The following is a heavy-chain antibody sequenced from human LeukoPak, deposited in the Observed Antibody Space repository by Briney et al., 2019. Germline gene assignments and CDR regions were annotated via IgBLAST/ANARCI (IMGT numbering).Heavy chain of an antibody. CDR3: ARPKIAVAAPRDAFDI. J-gene: IGHJ3*02. CDR1: GFSFSSYW. CDR2: IKQAGSEK. V-gene: IGHV3-7*01. Sequence: AGSLRLSCAASGFSFSSYWMTWVRQAPGKGLEWVANIKQAGSEKYYVDSVKGRFAISRDNAMNSLYLQMNSLRAEDTAVYYCARPKIAVAAPRDAFDIWGQGTMVTVSS. D-gene: IGHD6-19*01.